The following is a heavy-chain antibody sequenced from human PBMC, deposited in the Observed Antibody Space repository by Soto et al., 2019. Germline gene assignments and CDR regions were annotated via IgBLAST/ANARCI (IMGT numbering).Heavy chain of an antibody. CDR2: IIPIFGTA. V-gene: IGHV1-69*12. CDR1: GGTFSSYA. D-gene: IGHD3-22*01. Sequence: QVQLVQSGAEVKKPGSSVKVSCKASGGTFSSYAITCVRQAPVQGLEWMGGIIPIFGTANYAQKCQGRVTITAEESTRTASMELSSLRSEDTAVYYCARDRGPSSGYYTTWFDPWGQGTLVTVSS. J-gene: IGHJ5*02. CDR3: ARDRGPSSGYYTTWFDP.